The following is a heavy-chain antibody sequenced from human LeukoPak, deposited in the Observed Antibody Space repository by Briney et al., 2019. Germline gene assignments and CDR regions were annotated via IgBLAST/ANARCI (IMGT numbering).Heavy chain of an antibody. CDR1: GFTFSTNA. CDR2: ICGSGDSP. J-gene: IGHJ4*02. Sequence: PGVSLRLSCAASGFTFSTNAVNWVPQAPGKGLKWVSTICGSGDSPYYADSVKGRFTISRDNSKDTLYLQMSSVRVDDTAVYYCARDRGRYYDSRGFYWGYYFDSWGQGNLVTVST. V-gene: IGHV3-23*01. CDR3: ARDRGRYYDSRGFYWGYYFDS. D-gene: IGHD3-22*01.